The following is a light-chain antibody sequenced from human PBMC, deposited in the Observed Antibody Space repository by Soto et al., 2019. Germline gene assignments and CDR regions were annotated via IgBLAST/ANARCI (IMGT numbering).Light chain of an antibody. CDR3: QQYHIYWT. V-gene: IGKV1-5*03. CDR2: KAS. CDR1: QSISGW. Sequence: DIQMTQSPSTLSASVGDRVTITCRASQSISGWLAWYQQKPGKAPKLLIYKASSLESGVPSRFSGGGSGTEFTLTISSLQSDDLATYYCQQYHIYWTFGQGTKVEIK. J-gene: IGKJ1*01.